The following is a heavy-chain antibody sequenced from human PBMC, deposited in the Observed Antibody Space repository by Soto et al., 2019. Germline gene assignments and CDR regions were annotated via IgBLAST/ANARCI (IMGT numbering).Heavy chain of an antibody. V-gene: IGHV4-61*01. Sequence: SETLSLTCTVSGGSVSSGSYYWSWIRQPPGKGLEWIGYIYYSGSTNYNPSLKSRVTISVDTSKNQFSLKLSSVTAADTAVYYCARKTTVTALFDYWGQGTLVTVSS. D-gene: IGHD4-17*01. CDR1: GGSVSSGSYY. CDR3: ARKTTVTALFDY. J-gene: IGHJ4*02. CDR2: IYYSGST.